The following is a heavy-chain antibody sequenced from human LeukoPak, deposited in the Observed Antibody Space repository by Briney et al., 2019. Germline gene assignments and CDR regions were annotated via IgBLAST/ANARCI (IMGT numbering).Heavy chain of an antibody. CDR2: ISGSGGST. CDR1: GFIVSSNY. D-gene: IGHD2-15*01. V-gene: IGHV3-23*01. Sequence: GGSLRLSCAASGFIVSSNYMSWIRQAPGKGLEWVSAISGSGGSTYYADSVKGRFTISRDNSKNTLYLQMNSLRAEDTAVYYCAKASWYFDYWGQGTLVTVSS. CDR3: AKASWYFDY. J-gene: IGHJ4*02.